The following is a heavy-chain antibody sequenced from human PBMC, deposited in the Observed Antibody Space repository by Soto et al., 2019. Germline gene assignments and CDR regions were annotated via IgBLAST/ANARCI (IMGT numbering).Heavy chain of an antibody. CDR2: MKPNSGNT. CDR3: ARDAQGCSSTSCYTGDAFDI. J-gene: IGHJ3*02. CDR1: GYTFTSYD. V-gene: IGHV1-8*02. D-gene: IGHD2-2*02. Sequence: ASVKVSCKASGYTFTSYDINWVRQATGQGLEWMGWMKPNSGNTGYAQKFQGRVTMTRNTSISTAYMELSSLRSEDTAVYYCARDAQGCSSTSCYTGDAFDIWGQGTMVTVSS.